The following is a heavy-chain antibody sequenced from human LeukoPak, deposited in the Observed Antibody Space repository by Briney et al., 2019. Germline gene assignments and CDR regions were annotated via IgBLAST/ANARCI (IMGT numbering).Heavy chain of an antibody. V-gene: IGHV1-18*01. J-gene: IGHJ4*02. CDR1: GYTFTSCG. D-gene: IGHD4-23*01. CDR3: AREGSTVDDFDY. CDR2: ISAYNGNT. Sequence: ASVKVSCKASGYTFTSCGISWVRQAPGKGLEWMGWISAYNGNTNYAQKLQGRVTMTTDTSTSTAYMELRSLRSDDTAVYYCAREGSTVDDFDYWGQGTLVTVSS.